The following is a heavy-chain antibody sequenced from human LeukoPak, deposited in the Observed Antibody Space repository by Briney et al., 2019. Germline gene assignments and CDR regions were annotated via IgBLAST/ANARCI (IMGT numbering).Heavy chain of an antibody. Sequence: PSQTLSLTCTVSGGSISSGSYFWSWIRQPAGKGLEWIGRIYTNGGPSYNPSLKSRITISPDTSKNQFSLKQSSVTAADTAVYYCARELAGYGKLDYWGQGILVTVSS. J-gene: IGHJ4*02. CDR3: ARELAGYGKLDY. CDR1: GGSISSGSYF. CDR2: IYTNGGP. V-gene: IGHV4-61*02. D-gene: IGHD5-12*01.